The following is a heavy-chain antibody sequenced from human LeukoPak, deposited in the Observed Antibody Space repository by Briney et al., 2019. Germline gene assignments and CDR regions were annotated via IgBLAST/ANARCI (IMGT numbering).Heavy chain of an antibody. CDR2: TNSDGSST. D-gene: IGHD3-10*01. CDR1: GITFSSYW. J-gene: IGHJ5*02. V-gene: IGHV3-74*01. CDR3: ARDAIRGFDP. Sequence: GGSLRLSCAASGITFSSYWMHWVRRAPGKGLVWVSRTNSDGSSTSYADSVKGRFTISRDNAKNTLYLQMNSLRAEDTAVYYCARDAIRGFDPWGQGTLVTVSS.